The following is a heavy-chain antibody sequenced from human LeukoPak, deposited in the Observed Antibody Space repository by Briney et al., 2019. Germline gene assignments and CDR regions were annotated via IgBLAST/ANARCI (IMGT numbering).Heavy chain of an antibody. CDR3: VKGGFTYYDD. Sequence: GGSLRLSCAASGFTFDYSAMTWVGQAPEKGLEWVSTINTGDITFYANSVKGRFTISRDNSKNALFLQMNSLRAEDTAIYYCVKGGFTYYDDWGQGTLVTVSS. CDR1: GFTFDYSA. V-gene: IGHV3-23*01. CDR2: INTGDIT. D-gene: IGHD3-22*01. J-gene: IGHJ1*01.